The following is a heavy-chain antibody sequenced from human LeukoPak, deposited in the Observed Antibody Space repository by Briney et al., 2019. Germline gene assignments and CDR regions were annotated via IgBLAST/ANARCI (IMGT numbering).Heavy chain of an antibody. Sequence: SETLSLTCTVSGGSISSSSSYWGWIRQPPGKGLEWIGSIYYSGSTYYNPSLKSRVTISVDTSKNQFSLKLGSVTAADTAVYYCARRRGAALPFDYWGQGTLVTVSS. CDR3: ARRRGAALPFDY. D-gene: IGHD1-26*01. CDR1: GGSISSSSSY. CDR2: IYYSGST. J-gene: IGHJ4*02. V-gene: IGHV4-39*01.